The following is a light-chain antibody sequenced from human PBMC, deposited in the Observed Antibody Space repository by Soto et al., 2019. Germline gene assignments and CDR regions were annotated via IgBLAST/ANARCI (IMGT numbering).Light chain of an antibody. CDR1: QDIRND. CDR2: AAF. V-gene: IGKV1-6*01. J-gene: IGKJ1*01. CDR3: QHYGGMWT. Sequence: AIQVTQPPSSLSASVGDRVTITCRASQDIRNDLAWYQQKPGQAPNLLIFAAFNLQSGVPSRFSGGGSGTHFTLTISSLQPDDFASYWCQHYGGMWTFGQGTKVDIK.